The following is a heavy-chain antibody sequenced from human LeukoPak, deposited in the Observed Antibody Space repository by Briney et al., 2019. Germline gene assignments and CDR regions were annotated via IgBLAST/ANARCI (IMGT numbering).Heavy chain of an antibody. CDR1: GGSFSGYY. V-gene: IGHV4-34*01. CDR3: ARGRFLEWLRPFDY. CDR2: INHSGST. D-gene: IGHD3-3*01. J-gene: IGHJ4*02. Sequence: SETLSLTCAVSGGSFSGYYWSWIRQPPGKGREWIGEINHSGSTNYNPSLNRRVTISVDTSKNQSSLKLSSVTAAATAVYYCARGRFLEWLRPFDYWGQGTLVTVSS.